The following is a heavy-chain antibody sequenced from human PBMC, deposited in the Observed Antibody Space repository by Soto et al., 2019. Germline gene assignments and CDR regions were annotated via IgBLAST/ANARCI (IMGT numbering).Heavy chain of an antibody. Sequence: GGSLRLSCAASGFTFSSYAMSWVRQAPGKGLEWVSAISGSGGSTYYADSVKGRFTISRDNSKNTLYLQMNSLRAEDTAVYYCAKGSGSGWWPAWAAEYYYYYYYMDVWGKGTTVTVSS. CDR1: GFTFSSYA. CDR3: AKGSGSGWWPAWAAEYYYYYYYMDV. CDR2: ISGSGGST. J-gene: IGHJ6*03. V-gene: IGHV3-23*01. D-gene: IGHD6-19*01.